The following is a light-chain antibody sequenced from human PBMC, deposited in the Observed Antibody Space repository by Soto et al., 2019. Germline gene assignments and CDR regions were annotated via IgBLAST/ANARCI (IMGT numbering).Light chain of an antibody. Sequence: EIVLTQSPATLSLSPGERATLSCRASQSVSVYLAWYQQKPGQAPRLLISDASDRAAGVPVRFSGSGSGTDFTLTISSLEPEDFAVYFCPQRNDWPWTFGQGTKVEIK. V-gene: IGKV3-11*01. CDR2: DAS. J-gene: IGKJ1*01. CDR3: PQRNDWPWT. CDR1: QSVSVY.